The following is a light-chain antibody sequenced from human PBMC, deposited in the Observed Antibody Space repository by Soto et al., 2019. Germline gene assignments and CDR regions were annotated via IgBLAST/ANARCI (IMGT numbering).Light chain of an antibody. CDR2: AAS. J-gene: IGKJ2*02. CDR1: QSISSY. CDR3: QQRSNSCT. V-gene: IGKV1-39*01. Sequence: DIQMTQSPSSLSASVGDRVTITCRASQSISSYLNWYQQKPGKAPKLLIYAASSLQSGVPSRFSGSGSGTDFTLTISSLESDDFALYYCQQRSNSCTFGQGTKLEIK.